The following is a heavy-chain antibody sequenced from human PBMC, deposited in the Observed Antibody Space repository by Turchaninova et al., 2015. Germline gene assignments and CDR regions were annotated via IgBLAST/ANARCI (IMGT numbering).Heavy chain of an antibody. CDR2: TRHKPNSYTT. CDR1: GFTFSDYN. D-gene: IGHD4-17*01. V-gene: IGHV3-72*01. J-gene: IGHJ1*01. CDR3: TRSHGDYRYFHH. Sequence: EVQLVESGGGLVQTGGSLRLSCAASGFTFSDYNMDWVGQAPGKGLEWVGRTRHKPNSYTTEYAASVRGRFSISRDDSRNSLYLQMNSLKTEDTAVYYCTRSHGDYRYFHHWGQGTLVTVSS.